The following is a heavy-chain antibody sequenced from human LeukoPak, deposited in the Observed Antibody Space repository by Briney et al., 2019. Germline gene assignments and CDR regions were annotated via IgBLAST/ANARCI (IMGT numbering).Heavy chain of an antibody. CDR2: FSCCGST. V-gene: IGHV4-39*07. D-gene: IGHD3-22*01. CDR3: ARDGYIYSSGYYYFDY. Sequence: SETLSLTCSVSGGSISSCTYSWGWIRQPPGKGLEWIGSFSCCGSTYYNPSLKSRVTMSVDTSKNQFSLKLSSVTAADTAVYYCARDGYIYSSGYYYFDYWGQGTLVTVSS. J-gene: IGHJ4*02. CDR1: GGSISSCTYS.